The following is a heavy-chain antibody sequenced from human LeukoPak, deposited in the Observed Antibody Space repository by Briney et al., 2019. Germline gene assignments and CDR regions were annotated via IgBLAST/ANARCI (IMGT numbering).Heavy chain of an antibody. V-gene: IGHV3-21*01. J-gene: IGHJ4*02. D-gene: IGHD3-10*01. CDR2: ISSSSSYI. Sequence: KPGGSLRLSCAASGFNFDDFGMSWVRHGPGKGLEWVSSISSSSSYIYYADSVKGRFTISRDNAKNSLYLQMNSLRAEDTAVYYCARSSGNLLFDYWGQGTLVTVSS. CDR3: ARSSGNLLFDY. CDR1: GFNFDDFG.